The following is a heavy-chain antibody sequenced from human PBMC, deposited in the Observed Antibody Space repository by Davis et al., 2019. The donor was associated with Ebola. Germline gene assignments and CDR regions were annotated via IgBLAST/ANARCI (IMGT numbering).Heavy chain of an antibody. D-gene: IGHD5-18*01. Sequence: AASVKVSCKASGGTFSSYAISWVRQAPGQGLEWMGRIIPILGIANYAQKFQGRVTITADKSTSTAYMELSSLRSEDTAVYYCASGVEGSYGSRPYYYYYGMDVWGQGTTVTVSS. CDR1: GGTFSSYA. V-gene: IGHV1-69*04. CDR3: ASGVEGSYGSRPYYYYYGMDV. J-gene: IGHJ6*02. CDR2: IIPILGIA.